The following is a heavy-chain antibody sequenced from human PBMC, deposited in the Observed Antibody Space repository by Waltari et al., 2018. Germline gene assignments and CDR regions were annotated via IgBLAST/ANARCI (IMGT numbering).Heavy chain of an antibody. V-gene: IGHV3-21*05. Sequence: VLLVESGGGLVKPGGSLRLSCAVSGFTFNNYHMNWVRLAPGRGLEWLSYISSDSNVIYYSDSVRGRFTVSRDNAKSSLFLQMNSLRAEDTAVYYCARELDHIKDDYWGQGTLVTVSS. D-gene: IGHD3-3*02. CDR1: GFTFNNYH. J-gene: IGHJ4*02. CDR3: ARELDHIKDDY. CDR2: ISSDSNVI.